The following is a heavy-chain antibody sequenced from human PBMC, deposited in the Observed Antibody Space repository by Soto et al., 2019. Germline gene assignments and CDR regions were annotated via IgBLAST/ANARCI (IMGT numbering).Heavy chain of an antibody. CDR1: GYTFFTYD. J-gene: IGHJ5*02. D-gene: IGHD5-12*01. CDR3: ARHHGPTTSENWFDP. V-gene: IGHV1-18*01. Sequence: QVHLVQSGVEVKTPGASVKVSCQASGYTFFTYDISWVRQAPGQGLEWMGWISTYSGDTKYAQKFQGRVTMTTEITTTTAYPELRSLRSDDTAVYYCARHHGPTTSENWFDPWGQGTLVTVSS. CDR2: ISTYSGDT.